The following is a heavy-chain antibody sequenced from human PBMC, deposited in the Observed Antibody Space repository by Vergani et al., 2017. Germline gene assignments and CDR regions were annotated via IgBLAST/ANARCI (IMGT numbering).Heavy chain of an antibody. Sequence: QITLKESGPTLVKPTQTLTLTCTFSGFSLSTSGVGVGWIRQPPGKALEWLALIYWDDGKRYSPSLKSRLTITKDTAKNQVVLTMTNMDPVDTATYYCAHSYGSERESYYYYYYYYMDVWGKGTTVTVSS. CDR1: GFSLSTSGVG. J-gene: IGHJ6*03. CDR3: AHSYGSERESYYYYYYYYMDV. CDR2: IYWDDGK. D-gene: IGHD3-10*01. V-gene: IGHV2-5*02.